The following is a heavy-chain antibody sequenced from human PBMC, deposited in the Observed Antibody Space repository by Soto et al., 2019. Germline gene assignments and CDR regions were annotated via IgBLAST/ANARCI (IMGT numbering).Heavy chain of an antibody. CDR1: GGYISSGGYS. Sequence: QLQLQESGSGLVKPSQTLSLTCAVSGGYISSGGYSWSWIRQRPGKGLEWIGYVYHSGSTYYNPSLTSRVTNSVDRSNNQFPLKLSSVTAADAAVYYCARVPDVWCQGTTVAVSS. J-gene: IGHJ6*02. CDR2: VYHSGST. CDR3: ARVPDV. V-gene: IGHV4-30-2*01.